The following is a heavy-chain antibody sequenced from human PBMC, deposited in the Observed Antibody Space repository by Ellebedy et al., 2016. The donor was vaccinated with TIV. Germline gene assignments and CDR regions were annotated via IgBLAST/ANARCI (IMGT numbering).Heavy chain of an antibody. CDR1: GYTFTGYY. CDR3: ARDPCSTTSCPWSDP. CDR2: INPNSGGT. Sequence: ASVKVSCKASGYTFTGYYMHWVRQAPGQGLEWMGWINPNSGGTNYAQKFHGRVTMTRDTSISTAYMELSRLRSDDTAVYYCARDPCSTTSCPWSDPWGQGTLVTVSS. V-gene: IGHV1-2*02. D-gene: IGHD2-2*01. J-gene: IGHJ5*02.